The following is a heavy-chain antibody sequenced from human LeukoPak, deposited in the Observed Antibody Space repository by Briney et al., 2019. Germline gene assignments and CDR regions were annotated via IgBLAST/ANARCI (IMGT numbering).Heavy chain of an antibody. CDR3: ALSKTRYYATRGPFDY. Sequence: GESLKISCEGSGYMFDTFWIGWVRQMPGKGLEWMGIIYPGDSDIRYSPSFQGQVTISANKSTTTAYLQWSSLKASDTAMYYCALSKTRYYATRGPFDYWGQGTLVTVSS. CDR1: GYMFDTFW. J-gene: IGHJ4*02. V-gene: IGHV5-51*01. D-gene: IGHD3-10*01. CDR2: IYPGDSDI.